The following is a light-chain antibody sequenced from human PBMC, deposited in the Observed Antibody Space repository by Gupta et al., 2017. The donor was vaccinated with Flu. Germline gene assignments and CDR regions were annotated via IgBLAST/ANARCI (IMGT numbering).Light chain of an antibody. CDR1: KSGNNNW. J-gene: IGKJ2*01. V-gene: IGKV3-20*01. Sequence: GTPSLSPGERSTRSCRASKSGNNNWLTWYQQKPGQAPRLLIYGASSRATGIPDRFSGSGSGTDFTLTISRLDPEDFAVYYCQQYGGSVYTFGQGTKLEIK. CDR2: GAS. CDR3: QQYGGSVYT.